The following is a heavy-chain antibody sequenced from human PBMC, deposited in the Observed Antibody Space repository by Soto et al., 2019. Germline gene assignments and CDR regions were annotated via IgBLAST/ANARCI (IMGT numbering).Heavy chain of an antibody. Sequence: QVQLVESGGGVVQPGRSLRLSCAASGFTFSSYAMHWVRQAPGKGLEWVAVISYDGSNKYYADSVKGRFTISRDNSKNTLYLQMNRLRAEDTALYYCASEQLAILRGVLDYWGQGTLVTVSS. CDR2: ISYDGSNK. J-gene: IGHJ4*02. D-gene: IGHD1-1*01. CDR1: GFTFSSYA. V-gene: IGHV3-30-3*01. CDR3: ASEQLAILRGVLDY.